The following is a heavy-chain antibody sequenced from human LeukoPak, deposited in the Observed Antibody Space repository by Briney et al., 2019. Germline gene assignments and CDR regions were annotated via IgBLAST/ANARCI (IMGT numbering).Heavy chain of an antibody. CDR1: GFTFDDYA. Sequence: GGSLRLSCAASGFTFDDYAMHWLRQVPGKGLEWVSGISWNSGSIGYADSVKGRFTISRDNAKNSLYLQMNSLRAEDTALYYCAKGLNAFDIWGQGTMVTVSS. CDR3: AKGLNAFDI. CDR2: ISWNSGSI. D-gene: IGHD6-19*01. V-gene: IGHV3-9*01. J-gene: IGHJ3*02.